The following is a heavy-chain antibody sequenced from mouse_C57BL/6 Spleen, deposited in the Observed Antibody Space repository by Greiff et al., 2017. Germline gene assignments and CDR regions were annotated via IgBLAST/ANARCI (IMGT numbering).Heavy chain of an antibody. D-gene: IGHD1-1*01. CDR2: IDPENGDT. J-gene: IGHJ4*01. Sequence: EVKLMESGAELVRPGASVKLSCTASGFNIKDDYMHWVKQRPEQGLAWIGWIDPENGDTEYASQFQGKATITADTSSNTAYLQLSSLTSEDTAVXYGTKGTVVATDYAMDYWGQGTSVTVSS. V-gene: IGHV14-4*01. CDR1: GFNIKDDY. CDR3: TKGTVVATDYAMDY.